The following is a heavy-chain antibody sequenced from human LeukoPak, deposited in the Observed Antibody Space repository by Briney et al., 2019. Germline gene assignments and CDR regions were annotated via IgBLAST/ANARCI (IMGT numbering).Heavy chain of an antibody. CDR3: ARRCDYGSANYFDY. D-gene: IGHD3-10*01. Sequence: PSETLSLTCTVSGGSISSYYWGWIRQPPGKGLEWIGSIYYSGSTYYNPSLKSRVTISVDTSKNQFSLKLSSVTAADTAVYYCARRCDYGSANYFDYWGQGTLVTVSS. CDR1: GGSISSYY. V-gene: IGHV4-39*01. CDR2: IYYSGST. J-gene: IGHJ4*02.